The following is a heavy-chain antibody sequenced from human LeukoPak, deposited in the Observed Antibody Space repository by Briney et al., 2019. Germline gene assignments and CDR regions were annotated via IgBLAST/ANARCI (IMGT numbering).Heavy chain of an antibody. J-gene: IGHJ4*02. CDR2: ISGEGETT. V-gene: IGHV3-43*02. CDR3: TRDTDFGSATNYFDH. Sequence: PGGSLRLSCAASGFTFDDFAMHWVRQAPGKGLEWVSLISGEGETTYYADSVRGRFTISRDNSKNSLYLQMNSLTTDDTAFYYCTRDTDFGSATNYFDHWGQGTLVSVSS. D-gene: IGHD3-10*01. CDR1: GFTFDDFA.